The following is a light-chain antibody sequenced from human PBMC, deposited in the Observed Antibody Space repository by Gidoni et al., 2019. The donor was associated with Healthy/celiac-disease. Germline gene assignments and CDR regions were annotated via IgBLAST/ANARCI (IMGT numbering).Light chain of an antibody. J-gene: IGKJ1*01. CDR1: QSISSW. CDR2: TAS. CDR3: QQYNSYSWT. V-gene: IGKV1-5*03. Sequence: IQMTQSPSTLSASVVDRVTITCPPSQSISSWLAWYQQKPGKAPKLLIYTASSLESGVPSRCSGSGSGTEFTLTISSLQPDDFATYYCQQYNSYSWTFXQXTKVEIK.